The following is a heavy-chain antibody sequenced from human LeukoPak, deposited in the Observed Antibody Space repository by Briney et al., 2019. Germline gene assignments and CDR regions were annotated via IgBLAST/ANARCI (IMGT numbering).Heavy chain of an antibody. CDR2: FSSYNANT. CDR1: GGTFSSYA. J-gene: IGHJ4*02. V-gene: IGHV1-18*01. D-gene: IGHD5-18*01. Sequence: ASVKVSCKASGGTFSSYAISWVRQAPGQGLEWMGWFSSYNANTKYAQKFQDRVILTTDTSTSTAYMELRSLRSDDTALYYCARDTPVRGYSYKPLDYWGQGTLVTVSS. CDR3: ARDTPVRGYSYKPLDY.